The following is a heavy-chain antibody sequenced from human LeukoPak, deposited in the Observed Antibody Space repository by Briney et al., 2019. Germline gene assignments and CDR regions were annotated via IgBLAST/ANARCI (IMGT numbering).Heavy chain of an antibody. D-gene: IGHD2-2*01. CDR3: ARDLWPHIVVVPAAIVPSDAFDI. J-gene: IGHJ3*02. CDR2: INPNSVGT. V-gene: IGHV1-2*02. Sequence: ASVKVSCKASGYTFTGYYMHWVRQAPGQGLEWMGWINPNSVGTNYAQKFQGRVTMTRDTSISTAYMELSRLRSDDTAVYYCARDLWPHIVVVPAAIVPSDAFDIWGQGTMVTVSS. CDR1: GYTFTGYY.